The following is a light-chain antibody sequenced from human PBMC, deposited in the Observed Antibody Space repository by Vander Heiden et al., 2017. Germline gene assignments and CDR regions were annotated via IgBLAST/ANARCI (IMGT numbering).Light chain of an antibody. J-gene: IGLJ2*01. CDR3: QEWNSSTVV. V-gene: IGLV3-1*01. CDR2: QDS. Sequence: SYELTQPPSVSVSPGQTASITCSGDKLGDKYACWYQQKPGQSPVLVIYQDSKRPSGIPERFSGSNSATTATLTISGTQAVDEAYYYCQEWNSSTVVFGGGTKLTVL. CDR1: KLGDKY.